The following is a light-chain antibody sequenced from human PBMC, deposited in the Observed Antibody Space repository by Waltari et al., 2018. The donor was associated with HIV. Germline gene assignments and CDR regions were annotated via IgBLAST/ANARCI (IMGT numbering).Light chain of an antibody. J-gene: IGLJ2*01. V-gene: IGLV3-1*01. CDR2: QDN. CDR1: TLGDKN. Sequence: SYELTQPPSVSVSPGQTANIICSGNTLGDKNVCWYQQKPGQSPVLIIYQDNRRPSRIPERFSGSNSGNTATLIISGTQAMDEADYYCQAWDSNTVVFGGGTKLTVL. CDR3: QAWDSNTVV.